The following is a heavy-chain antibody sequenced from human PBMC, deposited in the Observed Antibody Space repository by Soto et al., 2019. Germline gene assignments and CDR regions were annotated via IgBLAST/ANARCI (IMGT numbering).Heavy chain of an antibody. D-gene: IGHD3-9*01. CDR1: GGTFSSYA. CDR2: IIPIFGTA. J-gene: IGHJ4*02. Sequence: ASVKVSCKASGGTFSSYAISWVRQAPGQGLEWMGGIIPIFGTANYAQKFQGRVTITADESTSTAYMELSSLRSEDTAVYYCAREGLRYFDWFRYPLDYWGQGTLVTVSS. V-gene: IGHV1-69*13. CDR3: AREGLRYFDWFRYPLDY.